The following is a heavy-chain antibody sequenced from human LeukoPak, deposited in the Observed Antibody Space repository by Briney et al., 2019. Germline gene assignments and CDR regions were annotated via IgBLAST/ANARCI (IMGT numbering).Heavy chain of an antibody. D-gene: IGHD4-17*01. CDR1: GGSISSNY. J-gene: IGHJ5*02. V-gene: IGHV4-4*07. CDR3: ARDITVTTNRGVYNWFDP. CDR2: IYTSGST. Sequence: SETLSLTCTVPGGSISSNYWSWIRQPAGMELHWIGRIYTSGSTNYNPPLKSRVTMSVDTSKNQFPLKLSSVTAADTAVYYCARDITVTTNRGVYNWFDPWGQGTLVTVSS.